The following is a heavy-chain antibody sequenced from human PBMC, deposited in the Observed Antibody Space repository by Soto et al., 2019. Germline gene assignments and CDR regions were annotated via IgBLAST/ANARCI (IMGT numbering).Heavy chain of an antibody. CDR3: ASGVIVPTTLVH. CDR2: IYFSGDA. V-gene: IGHV4-31*03. J-gene: IGHJ4*01. Sequence: SETLSLTCTVSGGSFRSDRYYWSWIRQRPGKGLEWIGYIYFSGDAYYNPSLKSRVAISVDTSKNQFSLKLNSVTAADTAVYYCASGVIVPTTLVHWGQGALVTVSS. CDR1: GGSFRSDRYY. D-gene: IGHD5-12*01.